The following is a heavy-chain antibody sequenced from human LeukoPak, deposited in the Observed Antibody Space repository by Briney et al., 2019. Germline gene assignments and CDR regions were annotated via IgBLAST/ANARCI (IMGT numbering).Heavy chain of an antibody. CDR2: IYYSGST. CDR3: ARGRSIGARRGAFDI. D-gene: IGHD6-6*01. Sequence: PSETVSLTCTVSGGSISSSSYYWGWIRQPPGKGLEWIGNIYYSGSTNYNPPLKSRVTMSVDTSQTQFSLKLSSVTAADTAVYFCARGRSIGARRGAFDIWGQGTMVSVSS. CDR1: GGSISSSSYY. J-gene: IGHJ3*02. V-gene: IGHV4-39*07.